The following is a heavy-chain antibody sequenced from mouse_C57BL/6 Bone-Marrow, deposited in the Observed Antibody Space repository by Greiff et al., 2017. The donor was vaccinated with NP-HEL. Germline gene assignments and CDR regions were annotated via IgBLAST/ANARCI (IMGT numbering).Heavy chain of an antibody. J-gene: IGHJ4*01. D-gene: IGHD2-5*01. CDR2: ISSGGDYI. V-gene: IGHV5-9-1*02. CDR1: GFTFSSYA. CDR3: TRDNSNHDYAMDY. Sequence: EVKLVESGEGLVKPGGSLKLSCAASGFTFSSYAMSWVRQTPEKRLEWVAYISSGGDYIYYADTVKGRFTISRDNARNTLYLQMSSLKSEDTAMYYSTRDNSNHDYAMDYWGQGTSVTVSS.